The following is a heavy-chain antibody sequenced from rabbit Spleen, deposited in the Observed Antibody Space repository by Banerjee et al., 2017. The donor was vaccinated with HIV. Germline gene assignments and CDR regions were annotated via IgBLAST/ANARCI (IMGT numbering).Heavy chain of an antibody. D-gene: IGHD1-1*01. Sequence: QEQLVESGGGLVKPEGSLTLTCKASGVSFSSGYYMSWVRQAPGKGLEWIGCIGTGSGTTYYASWAKGRFTISKTSSTTVTLQMTSLTAADTATYFCASGYSDVYFNLWGQGTLVTVS. J-gene: IGHJ4*01. CDR2: IGTGSGTT. CDR1: GVSFSSGYY. V-gene: IGHV1S45*01. CDR3: ASGYSDVYFNL.